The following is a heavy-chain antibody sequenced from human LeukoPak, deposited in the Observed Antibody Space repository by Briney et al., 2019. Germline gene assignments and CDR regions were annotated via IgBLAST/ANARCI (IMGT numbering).Heavy chain of an antibody. D-gene: IGHD1-26*01. CDR1: GGSFSSSY. J-gene: IGHJ3*02. CDR2: IYSNGNT. CDR3: ARGLVGLTPHAGVFQI. Sequence: PSETLSLTCIVSGGSFSSSYWSWIRQPPGKGLEWIAYIYSNGNTNSNPSLKSRVTIAVDTCQGQFSLKLSSVTAADTAVYYCARGLVGLTPHAGVFQIWGQGTKVTVSS. V-gene: IGHV4-59*01.